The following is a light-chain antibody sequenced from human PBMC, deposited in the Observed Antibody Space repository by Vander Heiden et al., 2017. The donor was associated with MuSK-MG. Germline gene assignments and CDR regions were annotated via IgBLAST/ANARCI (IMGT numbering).Light chain of an antibody. J-gene: IGKJ4*01. V-gene: IGKV3-11*01. CDR1: QSVSSH. CDR3: HQRDDWPPT. CDR2: DAS. Sequence: EIVLTQSPATLSLSPGERATLSCRASQSVSSHLAWYQQKPGQAPRLLIYDASNSVTGIPARFSGSGSGTDFTPTISSREPEDFAVYYCHQRDDWPPTFGGRTKVEIK.